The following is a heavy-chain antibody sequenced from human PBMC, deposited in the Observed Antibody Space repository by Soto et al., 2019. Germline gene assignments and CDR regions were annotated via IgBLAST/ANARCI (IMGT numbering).Heavy chain of an antibody. D-gene: IGHD3-3*01. J-gene: IGHJ6*03. CDR2: INHSGST. CDR1: GGSFSGYY. Sequence: PSETLSLTCAVYGGSFSGYYWSWIRQPPGKGLEWIGEINHSGSTNYNPPLKSRVTISVDTSKNQFSLKLSSVTAADTAVYYCARGFTIFGVVSAPRYYYYMDVWGKGTTVTVSS. V-gene: IGHV4-34*01. CDR3: ARGFTIFGVVSAPRYYYYMDV.